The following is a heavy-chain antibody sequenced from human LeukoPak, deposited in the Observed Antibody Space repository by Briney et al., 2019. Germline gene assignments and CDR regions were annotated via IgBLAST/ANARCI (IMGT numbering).Heavy chain of an antibody. CDR3: ARDFTLAVDSNWFDP. CDR2: INTNTGNP. Sequence: ASVEVSCKASGYTFTSYAMNWVRQAPGQGLEWMGWINTNTGNPTYAQGFTGRFVFSLDTSVSTAYLQISSLKAEDTAVYYCARDFTLAVDSNWFDPWGQGTLVTVSS. V-gene: IGHV7-4-1*02. D-gene: IGHD6-19*01. CDR1: GYTFTSYA. J-gene: IGHJ5*02.